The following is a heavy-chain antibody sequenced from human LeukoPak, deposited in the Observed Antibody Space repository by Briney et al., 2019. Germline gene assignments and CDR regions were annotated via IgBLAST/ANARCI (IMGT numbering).Heavy chain of an antibody. J-gene: IGHJ4*02. D-gene: IGHD1-26*01. CDR1: GFTFSSYS. V-gene: IGHV3-21*01. CDR2: ISSSSSYI. CDR3: ARVGVGATREFDY. Sequence: GGSLRLSCAASGFTFSSYSMNWVRQAPGKGLEWVSSISSSSSYIYYADSVKGRFTISRDNAKNSLYLQMNSLRAEDTAVYYCARVGVGATREFDYWGQGTLDSVSS.